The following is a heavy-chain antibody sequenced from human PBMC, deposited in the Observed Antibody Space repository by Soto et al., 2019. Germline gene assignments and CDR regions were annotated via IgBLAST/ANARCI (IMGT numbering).Heavy chain of an antibody. CDR2: ISSSGSTI. Sequence: GGSLRLSCAASGFTFSDYYMSWIRQAPGKGLEWVSNISSSGSTIYYADSVKGRFTISRDNAKNSLYLQMNSLRAEDTAVYYCARHRTEVTTEVYYYYYYMDVWGKGTTVTVSS. V-gene: IGHV3-11*01. D-gene: IGHD4-4*01. CDR3: ARHRTEVTTEVYYYYYYMDV. J-gene: IGHJ6*03. CDR1: GFTFSDYY.